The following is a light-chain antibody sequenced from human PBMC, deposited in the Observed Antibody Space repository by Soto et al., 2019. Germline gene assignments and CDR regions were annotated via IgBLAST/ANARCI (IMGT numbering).Light chain of an antibody. V-gene: IGKV1-33*01. J-gene: IGKJ1*01. CDR2: DAS. Sequence: DIQMIQSPSSLSASVGDRVTITCQASQEISNYLNWYQQKPGKAPKLLIYDASNLERGVPSRFSVRGSWTDFTFTISSLQPEDFATYYCQQYDHLPRTFGRGTKVEIK. CDR3: QQYDHLPRT. CDR1: QEISNY.